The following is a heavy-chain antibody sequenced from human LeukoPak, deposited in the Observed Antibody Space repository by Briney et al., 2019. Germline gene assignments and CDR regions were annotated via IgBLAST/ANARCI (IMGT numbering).Heavy chain of an antibody. J-gene: IGHJ4*02. CDR1: GFTFDDYG. D-gene: IGHD3-22*01. CDR2: TSGDGGST. V-gene: IGHV3-43*02. Sequence: GGSLRLSCAASGFTFDDYGMHWVRQAPGKGLEWVSLTSGDGGSTYYADSVKGRFTISRDNSKNSLYLQMNSLRTEDTALYYCAKVAVHYYDSSGINEGGGYWGQGTLVTVSS. CDR3: AKVAVHYYDSSGINEGGGY.